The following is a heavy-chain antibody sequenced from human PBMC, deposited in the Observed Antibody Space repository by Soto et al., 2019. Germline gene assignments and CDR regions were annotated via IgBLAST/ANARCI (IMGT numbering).Heavy chain of an antibody. Sequence: QLQLQESGSGLLKPSQTLSLNCSVSGDSISSGGLSWNWLRQSPGRGLEWIGYIYYPGLTYYNPSLKRRVSISLDTSETQVSLSLSSVTAADSAVYYCARGKRSKTASAGTGWFDPWGPGTLVTVSS. D-gene: IGHD6-13*01. CDR3: ARGKRSKTASAGTGWFDP. J-gene: IGHJ5*02. CDR2: IYYPGLT. V-gene: IGHV4-30-2*06. CDR1: GDSISSGGLS.